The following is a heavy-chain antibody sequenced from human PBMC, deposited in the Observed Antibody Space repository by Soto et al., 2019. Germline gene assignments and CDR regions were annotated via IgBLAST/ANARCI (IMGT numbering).Heavy chain of an antibody. CDR2: IWYDSSNK. Sequence: QVQLVESGGGVVQPGRSLRLSCAASGFTFGTYGMHWVRQAPGKGLEWVAVIWYDSSNKYYADSVKGRFTFSIDNSKITLFLQMDSLRAGETAVYYCARTHVLRKFDSPQYHGMDVWGQGTTVTLSS. J-gene: IGHJ6*02. CDR1: GFTFGTYG. D-gene: IGHD3-9*01. V-gene: IGHV3-33*01. CDR3: ARTHVLRKFDSPQYHGMDV.